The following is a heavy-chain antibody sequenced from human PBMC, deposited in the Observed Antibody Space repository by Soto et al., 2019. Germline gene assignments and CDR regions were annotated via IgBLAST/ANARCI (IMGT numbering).Heavy chain of an antibody. Sequence: QVQLVQSRAEVKKPGSSVKVSCKASGGTFNNYVVNWVRQAPGQGLEWMGGILPIFATANYAQKFQGRVTITADKSTSTAYMELTSLRSEDTAVYYCAGRCDSTTCLGHFDYWGQGTLVTVAS. CDR3: AGRCDSTTCLGHFDY. CDR1: GGTFNNYV. V-gene: IGHV1-69*06. CDR2: ILPIFATA. D-gene: IGHD2-2*01. J-gene: IGHJ4*02.